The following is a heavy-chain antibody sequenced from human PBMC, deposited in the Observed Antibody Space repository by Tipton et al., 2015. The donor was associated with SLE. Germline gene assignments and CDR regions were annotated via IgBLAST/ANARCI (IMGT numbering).Heavy chain of an antibody. CDR1: AGSFSGYY. D-gene: IGHD4-23*01. V-gene: IGHV4-34*01. J-gene: IGHJ6*03. CDR2: INHSGSP. Sequence: TLSLTCAVSAGSFSGYYWSWIRQSPVRGLEWIGEINHSGSPNYNPSLKSRVTISVHTLKNQFSLKLNSVTAADTAMYYCARDQTTVVTRGYYYYYMDVWGKGTTVTVSS. CDR3: ARDQTTVVTRGYYYYYMDV.